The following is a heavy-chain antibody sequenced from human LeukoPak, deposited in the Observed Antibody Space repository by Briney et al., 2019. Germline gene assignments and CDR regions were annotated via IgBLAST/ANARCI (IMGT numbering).Heavy chain of an antibody. CDR1: GYTFGSYA. Sequence: ASVKICCKASGYTFGSYAMHCMRQAPGQRLELMGWISAGNGNTKYSQKFQGRVTITRDTSASTAYMELSSLRSEDTAVYYCAREGDYLVYFYYFDYWGQGTLVTVSS. CDR2: ISAGNGNT. D-gene: IGHD4-17*01. J-gene: IGHJ4*02. CDR3: AREGDYLVYFYYFDY. V-gene: IGHV1-3*01.